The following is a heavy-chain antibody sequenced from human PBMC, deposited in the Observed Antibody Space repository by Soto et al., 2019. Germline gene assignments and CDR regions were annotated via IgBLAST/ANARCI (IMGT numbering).Heavy chain of an antibody. J-gene: IGHJ4*02. Sequence: PGGSLRLSCAASGFTFSSYGMHWVRQAPGKGLEWVAVIWYDGSNKYYADSVKGRFTISRDNSKNTLYLQMNSLRAEDTAVYYCTTGPGFGRSFDYWGQGTLVTVSS. CDR3: TTGPGFGRSFDY. V-gene: IGHV3-33*01. D-gene: IGHD3-10*01. CDR1: GFTFSSYG. CDR2: IWYDGSNK.